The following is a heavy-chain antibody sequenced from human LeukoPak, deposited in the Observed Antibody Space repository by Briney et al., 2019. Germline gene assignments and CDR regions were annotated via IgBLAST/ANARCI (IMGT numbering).Heavy chain of an antibody. Sequence: SETLSLTCAVSAYSISSGCYWGWIRQPPGKGLEWIGSIYHSGSTYYNPSLKGRVTISVDTSKNQYSLKLSSVTAADTAVYYCARLDSGGSWYSVGAFDIWGQGTMVTVSS. J-gene: IGHJ3*02. CDR3: ARLDSGGSWYSVGAFDI. V-gene: IGHV4-38-2*01. CDR2: IYHSGST. CDR1: AYSISSGCY. D-gene: IGHD2-15*01.